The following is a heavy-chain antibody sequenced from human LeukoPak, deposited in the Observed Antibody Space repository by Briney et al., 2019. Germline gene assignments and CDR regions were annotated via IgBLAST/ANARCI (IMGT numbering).Heavy chain of an antibody. J-gene: IGHJ4*02. Sequence: GGSLRLSCAASGFTFSSYSMNWVRQAPGKGLEWVSSISSSSSYIYYADSVKGRFTISRDNAKNSLYLQMNSLRAEDTAVYYCASSEGIAAAGGFDYWGQGTLATVSS. CDR3: ASSEGIAAAGGFDY. CDR1: GFTFSSYS. V-gene: IGHV3-21*01. CDR2: ISSSSSYI. D-gene: IGHD6-13*01.